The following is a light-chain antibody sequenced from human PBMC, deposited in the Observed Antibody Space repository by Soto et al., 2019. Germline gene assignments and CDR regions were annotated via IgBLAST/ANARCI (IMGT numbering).Light chain of an antibody. CDR3: QKYSSVPV. J-gene: IGKJ3*01. Sequence: DIQMTQSPPSLSASVGDRVTITCRASQYIRNFVAWYQQKPGKAPKLLIYAASTLQSGVPSRFSGSGSGTDFTLTINSLQPEDVATYSCQKYSSVPVFGPGTKVEIK. CDR2: AAS. V-gene: IGKV1-27*01. CDR1: QYIRNF.